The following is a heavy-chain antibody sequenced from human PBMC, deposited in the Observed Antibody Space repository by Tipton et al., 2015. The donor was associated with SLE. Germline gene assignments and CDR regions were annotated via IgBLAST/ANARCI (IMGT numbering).Heavy chain of an antibody. D-gene: IGHD1-14*01. J-gene: IGHJ4*02. CDR1: QFAFSTYN. CDR3: ATDEAGIRDFDD. CDR2: FTSHSAPI. V-gene: IGHV3-48*02. Sequence: GSLRLSCVASQFAFSTYNMNWVRQAPGKGLEWLSYFTSHSAPIDYADSVRGRFTMSRDNTKNSLYLQMNSLRDEDTAIYYCATDEAGIRDFDDWGQGTLVTVSS.